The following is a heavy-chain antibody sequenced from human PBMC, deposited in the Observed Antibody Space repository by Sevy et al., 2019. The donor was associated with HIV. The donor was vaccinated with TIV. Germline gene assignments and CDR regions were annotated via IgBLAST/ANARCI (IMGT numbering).Heavy chain of an antibody. Sequence: GESLKISCKTSGFTFTDYWIGWVRQMPGKGLEWMGIIYPGDSDTRYSPSFRGQVTISTDKSTSIAYLQWSSLKASDTAMYYCARSRGDFMPPYYFKYYGMDVWGQGTTVTVSS. CDR3: ARSRGDFMPPYYFKYYGMDV. CDR1: GFTFTDYW. D-gene: IGHD2-2*01. CDR2: IYPGDSDT. J-gene: IGHJ6*02. V-gene: IGHV5-51*01.